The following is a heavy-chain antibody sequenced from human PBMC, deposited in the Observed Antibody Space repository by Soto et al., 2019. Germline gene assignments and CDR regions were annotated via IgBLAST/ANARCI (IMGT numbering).Heavy chain of an antibody. CDR2: IYPGDSDT. Sequence: GESLKISCKGSGYSFTSYWIGCVRQMPGKGLEWMGIIYPGDSDTRYSPSFQGQVTISADKSISTAYLQWSSLKASDTAMYYCARQYYYGSGNPKVHYYDYMDVWSKGTTVTVSS. J-gene: IGHJ6*03. CDR1: GYSFTSYW. V-gene: IGHV5-51*01. D-gene: IGHD3-10*01. CDR3: ARQYYYGSGNPKVHYYDYMDV.